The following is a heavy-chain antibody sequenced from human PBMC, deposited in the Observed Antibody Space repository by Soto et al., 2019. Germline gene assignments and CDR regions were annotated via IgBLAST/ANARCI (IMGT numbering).Heavy chain of an antibody. CDR2: ISGSGGAT. V-gene: IGHV3-23*01. J-gene: IGHJ4*02. Sequence: GGSLRLSCAASGFTFSSYAMSWVRQAPGKGLEWVSAISGSGGATHYADSVKGRFTISPDTSKNQFSLQLNSVTPEDTAMYYCARTGGDSGYWGQGTLVTVSS. CDR3: ARTGGDSGY. CDR1: GFTFSSYA. D-gene: IGHD2-21*02.